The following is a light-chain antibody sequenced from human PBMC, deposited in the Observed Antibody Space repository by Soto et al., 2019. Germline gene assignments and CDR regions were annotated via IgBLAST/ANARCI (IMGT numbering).Light chain of an antibody. CDR2: GAS. Sequence: ETVMTQSPATLSVSPGERATLSCRASQSVSSNLAWYQQRPGQAPSLLIYGASTRAAGIPARFSGSGSGTEFTLTISSLQSEDFAVYYCQQRSNWPPGTFGPGTKVDIK. CDR3: QQRSNWPPGT. V-gene: IGKV3-15*01. J-gene: IGKJ3*01. CDR1: QSVSSN.